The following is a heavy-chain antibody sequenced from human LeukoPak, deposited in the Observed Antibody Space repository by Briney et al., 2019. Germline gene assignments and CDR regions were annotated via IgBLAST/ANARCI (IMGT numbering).Heavy chain of an antibody. V-gene: IGHV4-59*08. J-gene: IGHJ3*01. CDR2: IYYGGST. CDR1: GVSISSYY. Sequence: SETLSLTCTVSGVSISSYYRSWIRQPPGKGLEWIGYIYYGGSTNYNPSLKSRVTISLDTSKNQFSLKLSSVTAADTAVYYCARHDGSSWYYAFDVWGQGTMVTVSS. CDR3: ARHDGSSWYYAFDV. D-gene: IGHD6-13*01.